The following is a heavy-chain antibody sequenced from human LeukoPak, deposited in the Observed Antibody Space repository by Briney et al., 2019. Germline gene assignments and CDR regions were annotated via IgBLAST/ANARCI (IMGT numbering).Heavy chain of an antibody. J-gene: IGHJ4*02. CDR2: ISGSGGST. Sequence: SGGSLRLSCAASGFTFSDYYMSWIRQAPGKGLEWVSAISGSGGSTYYADSVKGRFTISRDNSKNTLYLQMNSLRAEDTAVYYCAATEPAGTIYYFDYWGQGTLVTVSS. V-gene: IGHV3-23*01. CDR1: GFTFSDYY. CDR3: AATEPAGTIYYFDY. D-gene: IGHD6-19*01.